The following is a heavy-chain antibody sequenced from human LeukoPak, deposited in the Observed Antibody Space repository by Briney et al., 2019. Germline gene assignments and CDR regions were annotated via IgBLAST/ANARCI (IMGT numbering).Heavy chain of an antibody. CDR1: GGSISSYY. J-gene: IGHJ5*02. Sequence: PETLSLTCTVSGGSISSYYWSWIRQPPGKGLEWIGYIYYSGSTNYNPSLKSRVTISVDTSKNQFSLKLSSVTAADTAVYYCARTNRCRGGSCHPRENWFDPWGQGTLVTVSS. CDR3: ARTNRCRGGSCHPRENWFDP. CDR2: IYYSGST. V-gene: IGHV4-59*01. D-gene: IGHD2-15*01.